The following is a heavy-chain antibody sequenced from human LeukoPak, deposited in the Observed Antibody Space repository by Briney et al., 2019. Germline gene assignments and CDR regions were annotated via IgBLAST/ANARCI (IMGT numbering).Heavy chain of an antibody. CDR2: ISGSGGST. J-gene: IGHJ4*02. V-gene: IGHV3-23*01. CDR3: AKRGSRGGGYASGIDFDY. Sequence: GGSLRLSCAASGFTFSNFAMSWVRQAPGKGLEWVAAISGSGGSTYYADSVKGRFTISRDNSKNTLYLQMNGLRAEDTAVYYCAKRGSRGGGYASGIDFDYWGQGTLVTVSS. CDR1: GFTFSNFA. D-gene: IGHD3-10*01.